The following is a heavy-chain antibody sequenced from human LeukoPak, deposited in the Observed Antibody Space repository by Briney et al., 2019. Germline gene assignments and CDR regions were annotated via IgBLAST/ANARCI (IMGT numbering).Heavy chain of an antibody. J-gene: IGHJ6*02. CDR2: IKQDGSER. D-gene: IGHD6-13*01. V-gene: IGHV3-7*01. CDR1: GFTFSSYW. Sequence: GGSLRLSCAASGFTFSSYWMSWVRQAPGKGLEWVANIKQDGSERYYVDSVKGRFTISRDNAKNSLYLQMNSLRAEDTAVYYCARDLSSSWSFEGMDVWGQGTTVTVSS. CDR3: ARDLSSSWSFEGMDV.